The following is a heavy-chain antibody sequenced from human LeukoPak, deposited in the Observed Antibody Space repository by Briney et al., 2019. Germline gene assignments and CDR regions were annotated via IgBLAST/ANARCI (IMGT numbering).Heavy chain of an antibody. J-gene: IGHJ4*02. V-gene: IGHV4-39*07. Sequence: SETLSLTCTVSGASISSSTHYWAWIRQPPGKGLEWIGSIYYSGSTNYNPSLKSRVTISVDTSKNQFSLKLSSVTAADTAVYYCARGLFYCSGGSCQEVWVYFDYWGQGTLVTVSS. CDR2: IYYSGST. CDR1: GASISSSTHY. CDR3: ARGLFYCSGGSCQEVWVYFDY. D-gene: IGHD2-15*01.